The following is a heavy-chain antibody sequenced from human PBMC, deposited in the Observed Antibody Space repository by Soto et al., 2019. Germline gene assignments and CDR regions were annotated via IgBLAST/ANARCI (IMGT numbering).Heavy chain of an antibody. V-gene: IGHV3-43D*04. CDR3: AKSYAGYDFWSGYLQSNIDY. Sequence: WSLRLSCAASGFTFDDYAMHWVRQAPGKXLEWVSLISWDGGSTYYADSVKGRFTISRDNSKNSLYLQMNSLRAEDTALYYCAKSYAGYDFWSGYLQSNIDYWGQGPLVTVSS. CDR1: GFTFDDYA. J-gene: IGHJ4*02. D-gene: IGHD3-3*01. CDR2: ISWDGGST.